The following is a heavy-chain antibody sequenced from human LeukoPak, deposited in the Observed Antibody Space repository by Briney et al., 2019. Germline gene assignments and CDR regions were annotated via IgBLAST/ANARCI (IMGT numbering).Heavy chain of an antibody. Sequence: GGSLRLSCAASGFSFSRYGMHWVCQAPGKGLEWVAVICHDGSYEYYADSVKGRFTISRDSSKNTLYLQMNSLRAEDTAVYYCAKDGVGATSLDCWGQGTLVTVSS. V-gene: IGHV3-33*06. CDR1: GFSFSRYG. D-gene: IGHD1-26*01. CDR3: AKDGVGATSLDC. J-gene: IGHJ4*02. CDR2: ICHDGSYE.